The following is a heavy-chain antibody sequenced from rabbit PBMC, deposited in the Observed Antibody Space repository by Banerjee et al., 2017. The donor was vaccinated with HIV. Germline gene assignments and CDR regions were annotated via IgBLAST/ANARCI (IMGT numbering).Heavy chain of an antibody. CDR1: GFDLSSYYY. CDR3: ARRHIGDSGYFWYL. J-gene: IGHJ4*01. V-gene: IGHV1S45*01. Sequence: QEQLEESGGGLVKPEGSLTLTCKASGFDLSSYYYMCWVRQAPGKGLEWIGCIYTGSGSTYYASWAKGRFTISKTSSTTVDLKMTSLTAADTATYFCARRHIGDSGYFWYLWGPGTLVTVS. D-gene: IGHD1-1*01. CDR2: IYTGSGST.